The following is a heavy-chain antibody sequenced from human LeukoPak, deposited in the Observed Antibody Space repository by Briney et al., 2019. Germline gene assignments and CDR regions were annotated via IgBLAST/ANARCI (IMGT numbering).Heavy chain of an antibody. V-gene: IGHV4-59*01. J-gene: IGHJ4*02. CDR2: ISYSGGT. Sequence: SETLSLTCTVSGGSISGYYWSCIPHPPGKGLECLGFISYSGGTSYNPSLTSRVTISVDTSKNQFSLNLRSVTAADTAVYYCARRDSSGWYYFDYWGQGNLVTVSS. D-gene: IGHD6-19*01. CDR1: GGSISGYY. CDR3: ARRDSSGWYYFDY.